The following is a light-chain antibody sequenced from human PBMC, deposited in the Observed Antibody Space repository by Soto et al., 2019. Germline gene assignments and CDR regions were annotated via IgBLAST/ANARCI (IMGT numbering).Light chain of an antibody. CDR1: KRVSSNY. Sequence: EIVLTQSPGTLSLSPEERATLSCRTSKRVSSNYLARYQQKPGQAPRLLIDGAASRATGTPDRFSGSGSGTDFILTISRLEPEDFAVYYCQQYGTSLPWTFGQGTKVDIK. V-gene: IGKV3-20*01. J-gene: IGKJ1*01. CDR2: GAA. CDR3: QQYGTSLPWT.